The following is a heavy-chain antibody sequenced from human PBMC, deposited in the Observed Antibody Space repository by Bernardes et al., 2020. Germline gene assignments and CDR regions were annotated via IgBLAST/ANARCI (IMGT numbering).Heavy chain of an antibody. J-gene: IGHJ4*02. CDR1: GFTFSSYA. D-gene: IGHD3-10*01. CDR2: ISGSGGST. Sequence: GGSLRLSCAASGFTFSSYAMSWVRQAPGKGLEWVSAISGSGGSTYYADSVKGRFTISRDNSKNTLYLQMNSLRAEDTAVYYCAKDSHLKLLYGDYVDYWGKGSLVTVSS. V-gene: IGHV3-23*01. CDR3: AKDSHLKLLYGDYVDY.